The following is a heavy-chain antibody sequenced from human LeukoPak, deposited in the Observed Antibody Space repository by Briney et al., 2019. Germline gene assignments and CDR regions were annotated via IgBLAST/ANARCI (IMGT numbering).Heavy chain of an antibody. CDR1: GGSISSGSYY. Sequence: SETLSLTCTVSGGSISSGSYYWSWIRQPAGKGLVWLGRIYTSGSTNYNPSLKSRVTISVDTSKNQFSLKLSSVTAADTAVYYCARVRFEVYGGNHLRFDYWGQGTLVTVSS. CDR2: IYTSGST. CDR3: ARVRFEVYGGNHLRFDY. D-gene: IGHD4-23*01. J-gene: IGHJ4*02. V-gene: IGHV4-61*02.